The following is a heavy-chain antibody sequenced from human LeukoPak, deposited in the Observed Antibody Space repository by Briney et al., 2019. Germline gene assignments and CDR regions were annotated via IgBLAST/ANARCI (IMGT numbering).Heavy chain of an antibody. CDR3: ARDRGFGQADV. J-gene: IGHJ6*04. Sequence: PGRSLRLSCAASGFTFSGYWMSWLRQAPGKGLEWVANIKQDGSEKYYVDSVKGRFTISRDNAKNSLYLQMNSLRAEDTAVYYCARDRGFGQADVWGKGTTVTVSS. V-gene: IGHV3-7*01. CDR2: IKQDGSEK. CDR1: GFTFSGYW. D-gene: IGHD3-10*01.